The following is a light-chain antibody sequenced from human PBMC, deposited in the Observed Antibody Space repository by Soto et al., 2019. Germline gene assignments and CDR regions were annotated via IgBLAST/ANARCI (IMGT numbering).Light chain of an antibody. J-gene: IGLJ1*01. V-gene: IGLV2-8*01. CDR2: EVN. CDR1: SSDLGAYNY. Sequence: ALTQPPSASGSPGQSVTISCTGTSSDLGAYNYVSWYQQHPGKAPKLMIYEVNKRPSGVPDRFSGSKSGNTASLTVSGLQAEDEADYYCISYAGSNRVFGTGTKVTVL. CDR3: ISYAGSNRV.